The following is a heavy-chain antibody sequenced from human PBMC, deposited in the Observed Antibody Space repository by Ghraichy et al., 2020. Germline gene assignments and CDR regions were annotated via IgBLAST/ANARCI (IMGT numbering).Heavy chain of an antibody. Sequence: SETLSLTCTVSGGSINSYYWNWNRKRPWKGLEWIGYIYNSGSTNYNPSLKSRVTITVDTSKNKFYLKLSSVTAADTAVYYCAREGNSYDYWGQGTLVTVSS. CDR2: IYNSGST. J-gene: IGHJ4*02. V-gene: IGHV4-59*01. D-gene: IGHD5-18*01. CDR3: AREGNSYDY. CDR1: GGSINSYY.